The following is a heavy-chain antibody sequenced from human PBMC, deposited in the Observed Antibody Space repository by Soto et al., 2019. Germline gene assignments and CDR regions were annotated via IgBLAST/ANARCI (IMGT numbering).Heavy chain of an antibody. V-gene: IGHV1-69*08. D-gene: IGHD3-22*01. CDR1: GGTFSSYT. Sequence: QVQLVQSGAEVKKPGSSVKVSCKASGGTFSSYTISRVRQAPGQGLEWMGRIIPILGIANYAQKFQGRVTITADKSTSTAYMELSSLRSEDTAVYYCARDPTMTDAFDIWGQGTKVTVSS. CDR2: IIPILGIA. CDR3: ARDPTMTDAFDI. J-gene: IGHJ3*02.